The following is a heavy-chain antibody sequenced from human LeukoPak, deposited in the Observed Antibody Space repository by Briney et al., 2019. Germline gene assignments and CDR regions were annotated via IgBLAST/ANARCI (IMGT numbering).Heavy chain of an antibody. Sequence: ASVKVPCKASGYTFTGYYMHWVRQAPGQGLEWMGWINPNSGGTNYAQKFQGWVTMTRDTSISTAYMELSRLRSDDTAVYYCARDGGAQWEPPHFDYWGQGTLVTVSS. J-gene: IGHJ4*02. CDR2: INPNSGGT. D-gene: IGHD1-26*01. CDR3: ARDGGAQWEPPHFDY. CDR1: GYTFTGYY. V-gene: IGHV1-2*04.